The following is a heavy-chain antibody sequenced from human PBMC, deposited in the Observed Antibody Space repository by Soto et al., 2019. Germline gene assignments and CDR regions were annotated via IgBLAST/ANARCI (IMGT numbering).Heavy chain of an antibody. V-gene: IGHV3-48*02. CDR1: GFTFNSYS. CDR2: ISSTSGTI. J-gene: IGHJ4*02. Sequence: ESGGGLVQPGGSLRLSCAASGFTFNSYSMTWVRQAPGKGLEWLSFISSTSGTIYYADSVKGRFTISRDNAKNSLYLQINSLRDEDTAVYYCARLSVRYCSGGSCSQLDYWGQGTLVTVSS. CDR3: ARLSVRYCSGGSCSQLDY. D-gene: IGHD2-15*01.